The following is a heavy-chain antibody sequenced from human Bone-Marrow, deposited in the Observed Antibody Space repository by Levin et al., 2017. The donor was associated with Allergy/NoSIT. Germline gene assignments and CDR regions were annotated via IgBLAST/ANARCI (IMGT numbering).Heavy chain of an antibody. CDR1: GGSISTYY. D-gene: IGHD3-9*01. CDR3: ARTYDILTGYSAAGSYYGMDV. J-gene: IGHJ6*02. V-gene: IGHV4-59*01. CDR2: IDFSGST. Sequence: SETLSLTCTVSGGSISTYYWSWIRQPPGKGLEWIGYIDFSGSTNYNPSLKSRVTMSIDTSKNQFSLKLNSVTAADTAVYYCARTYDILTGYSAAGSYYGMDVWGQGTTVIVSS.